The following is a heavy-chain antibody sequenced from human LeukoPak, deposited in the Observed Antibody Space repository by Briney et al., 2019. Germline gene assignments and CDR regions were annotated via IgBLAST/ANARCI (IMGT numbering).Heavy chain of an antibody. CDR1: GGSISSYY. Sequence: PSETLSLTCTVSGGSISSYYWSWIRQPPGKGLEWIGEINHSGSTNYNPSLKSRVTISVDTSKNQFSLKLSSVTAADTAVYYCARGPNQLLRPFDYWGQGTLVTVSS. CDR2: INHSGST. CDR3: ARGPNQLLRPFDY. V-gene: IGHV4-34*01. J-gene: IGHJ4*02. D-gene: IGHD3-3*01.